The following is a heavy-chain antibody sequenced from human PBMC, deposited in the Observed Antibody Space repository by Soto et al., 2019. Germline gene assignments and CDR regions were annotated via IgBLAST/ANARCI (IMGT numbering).Heavy chain of an antibody. CDR3: AKDTGYCSSTSCPGRLFYMDV. V-gene: IGHV3-30*18. J-gene: IGHJ6*03. CDR2: ISYDGSNK. CDR1: GFTFSSYG. D-gene: IGHD2-2*01. Sequence: GGSLRLSCAASGFTFSSYGMHWVRQAPGKGLEWVAVISYDGSNKYYADSVKGRFTISRDNSKNTLYLQMNSLRAEDTAVYYCAKDTGYCSSTSCPGRLFYMDVWGKGTTVTVSS.